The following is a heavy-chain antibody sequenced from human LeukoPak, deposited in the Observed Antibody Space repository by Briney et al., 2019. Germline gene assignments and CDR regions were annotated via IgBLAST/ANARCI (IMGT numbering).Heavy chain of an antibody. CDR1: GDSVSSNSAG. Sequence: SLTLSLTCAISGDSVSSNSAGWNWIRQSPLRGLEWLGRTYYRSKLYNDYAVSVKSRITINPDTSKNQFSLQLNSATPEDTAVYFCARFAGGHFDYWGQGTLVAVSS. CDR2: TYYRSKLYN. J-gene: IGHJ4*02. CDR3: ARFAGGHFDY. D-gene: IGHD2-8*02. V-gene: IGHV6-1*01.